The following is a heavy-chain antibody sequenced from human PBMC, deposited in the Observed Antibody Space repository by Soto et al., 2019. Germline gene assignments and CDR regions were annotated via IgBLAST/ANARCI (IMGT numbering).Heavy chain of an antibody. CDR1: GYTFTSYG. J-gene: IGHJ6*02. Sequence: ASVKVSCKASGYTFTSYGISWVRQAPGQGLEWMGWINAYNGNTKYSQKFQGRVTITRDTSASTAYMELSSLRSEDTAVYYCARVHSRYCSSTSCLYYYGMDVWGQGTTVTVSS. V-gene: IGHV1-18*01. CDR2: INAYNGNT. D-gene: IGHD2-2*01. CDR3: ARVHSRYCSSTSCLYYYGMDV.